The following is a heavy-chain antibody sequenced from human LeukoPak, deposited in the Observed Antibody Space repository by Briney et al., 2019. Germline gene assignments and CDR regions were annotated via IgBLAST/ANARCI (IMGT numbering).Heavy chain of an antibody. CDR2: VYYSGST. CDR1: GDSITSGGFY. J-gene: IGHJ5*02. D-gene: IGHD4/OR15-4a*01. CDR3: ARRDYAAWFDP. Sequence: SETLSLTCNVSGDSITSGGFYWAWIRQSPGKGLEWIGNVYYSGSTQYNPSLKGRVTISMDMPKNQFSLNLNSVSVTDTAIYYCARRDYAAWFDPWGQGTLVTVSS. V-gene: IGHV4-39*01.